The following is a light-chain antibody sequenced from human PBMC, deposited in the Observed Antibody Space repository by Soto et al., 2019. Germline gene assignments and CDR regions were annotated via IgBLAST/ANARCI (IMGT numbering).Light chain of an antibody. CDR1: QTVSNNY. J-gene: IGKJ2*01. V-gene: IGKV3-20*01. CDR3: QQYGSSPTYT. CDR2: VSS. Sequence: EVVLTQSPGTLSLSPGERATLSCRASQTVSNNYLAWYQQKPGQAPRLLIFVSSDRATGIPDRFSGSGSGTDFTLTIIRLEPEDFAVYYCQQYGSSPTYTFGQGTKLEIK.